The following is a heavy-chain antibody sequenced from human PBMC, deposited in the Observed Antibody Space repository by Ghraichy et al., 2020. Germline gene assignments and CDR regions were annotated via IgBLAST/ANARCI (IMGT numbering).Heavy chain of an antibody. Sequence: GGSLRLSCAASGFTFDDYAMHWVRQAPGKGLEWVSGISWNNGNIVYADSVKGRFTISRDNAKNFLFLQMNSLRPEDTALYYCAKDRRDCGSTSCYSYYYFNMDVWGKGTTVTVYS. CDR3: AKDRRDCGSTSCYSYYYFNMDV. CDR1: GFTFDDYA. V-gene: IGHV3-9*01. CDR2: ISWNNGNI. J-gene: IGHJ6*03. D-gene: IGHD2-2*01.